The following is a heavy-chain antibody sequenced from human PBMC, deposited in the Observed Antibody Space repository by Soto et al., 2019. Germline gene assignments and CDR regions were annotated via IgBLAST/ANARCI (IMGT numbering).Heavy chain of an antibody. Sequence: QITLKESGPTLVKPTQTLTLTCTFSGFSLSTSGVGVGWIRQPPGKALEWLALIYWDDDKRYSPSLKSRLTITKETAKNQVVLTMTNMDPVDTATYYCAHGYCSGGSSHRPYDYWGQGTLVTVSS. CDR1: GFSLSTSGVG. CDR3: AHGYCSGGSSHRPYDY. J-gene: IGHJ4*02. V-gene: IGHV2-5*02. D-gene: IGHD2-15*01. CDR2: IYWDDDK.